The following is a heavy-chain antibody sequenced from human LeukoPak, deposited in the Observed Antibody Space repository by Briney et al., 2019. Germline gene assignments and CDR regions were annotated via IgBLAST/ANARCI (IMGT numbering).Heavy chain of an antibody. V-gene: IGHV1-69*13. D-gene: IGHD5-12*01. J-gene: IGHJ4*02. Sequence: SVKVSCKASGGTFSSYAISWVRQATGQGLEWMGGIIPIFGTANYAQKFQGRVTITADESTSTAYMELSSLRSEDTAVYYCARDAGYSGYDSGFDYWGQGTLVTVTS. CDR3: ARDAGYSGYDSGFDY. CDR2: IIPIFGTA. CDR1: GGTFSSYA.